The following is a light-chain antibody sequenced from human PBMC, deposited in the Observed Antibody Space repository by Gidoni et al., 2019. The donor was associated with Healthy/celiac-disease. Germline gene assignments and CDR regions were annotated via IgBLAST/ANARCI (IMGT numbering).Light chain of an antibody. Sequence: DIVLTQSPGTLSLSPGERATLSCRARQRVSSSYLAWYQQKPGQAPRLLIYGASSRATGIPDRFSGSGSGTDFTLTISRLEPEDFAVYYCQQYGSSPPWTFGQGTKVEIK. CDR2: GAS. CDR3: QQYGSSPPWT. V-gene: IGKV3-20*01. J-gene: IGKJ1*01. CDR1: QRVSSSY.